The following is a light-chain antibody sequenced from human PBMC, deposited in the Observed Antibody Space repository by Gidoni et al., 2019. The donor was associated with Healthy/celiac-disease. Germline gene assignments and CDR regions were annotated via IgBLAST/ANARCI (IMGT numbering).Light chain of an antibody. CDR2: GNT. J-gene: IGLJ3*02. V-gene: IGLV1-40*01. Sequence: QSVLTQPPSVSGAPGQRVTISCTESSSNIGAGHDVHWYQHLPGTAPKLLIYGNTNRPSGVPDRFSGSKSGTSASLAITGLQAEDEADYYCQSYDSSLSVWVFGGGTKLTVL. CDR3: QSYDSSLSVWV. CDR1: SSNIGAGHD.